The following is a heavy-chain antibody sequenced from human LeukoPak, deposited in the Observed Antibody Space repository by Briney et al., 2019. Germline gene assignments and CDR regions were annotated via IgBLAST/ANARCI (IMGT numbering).Heavy chain of an antibody. V-gene: IGHV3-11*01. Sequence: GGSLRLSCAASGFTFSEYYMTWIRQAPGKVLEWVSYISGVYDNIFYGNSVKGRFTISRDNAKKSVYLQMNSLRAEDTAVYYCARGGAHGMDVWGQGTTVTVSS. CDR3: ARGGAHGMDV. CDR1: GFTFSEYY. CDR2: ISGVYDNI. J-gene: IGHJ6*02. D-gene: IGHD1-26*01.